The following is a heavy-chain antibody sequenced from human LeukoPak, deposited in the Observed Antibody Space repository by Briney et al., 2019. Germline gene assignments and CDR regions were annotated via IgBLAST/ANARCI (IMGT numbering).Heavy chain of an antibody. V-gene: IGHV3-23*01. CDR1: GFTFSKYA. D-gene: IGHD2-8*01. Sequence: PGGSLRLSCAASGFTFSKYAMSWVRQAPGKGLEWVSAISSSGGSIYYADSVKGRFTISRDNSKNTLYLQMNNLRAEDTAVYFCSKYGVTSPPFYLDHWGQGTLVTVSS. J-gene: IGHJ4*02. CDR2: ISSSGGSI. CDR3: SKYGVTSPPFYLDH.